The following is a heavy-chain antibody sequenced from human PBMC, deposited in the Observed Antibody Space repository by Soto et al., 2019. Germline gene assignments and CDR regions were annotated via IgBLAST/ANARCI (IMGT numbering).Heavy chain of an antibody. CDR3: ASGRVGATPLYYYAMDV. CDR1: EYTFTSYY. Sequence: ASVKVSCKASEYTFTSYYMYWVRQAPGQGLEWMGIINPSGSSTSYAQNFQGRVTMTRDTSTSTVYMELSSLRSEDTADYYCASGRVGATPLYYYAMDVWGQGTTVTVSS. CDR2: INPSGSST. D-gene: IGHD1-26*01. V-gene: IGHV1-46*01. J-gene: IGHJ6*02.